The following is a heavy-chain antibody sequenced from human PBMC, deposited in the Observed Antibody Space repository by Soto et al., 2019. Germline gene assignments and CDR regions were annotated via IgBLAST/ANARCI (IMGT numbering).Heavy chain of an antibody. J-gene: IGHJ5*02. CDR3: ARERGYSYT. CDR2: IYHSGST. D-gene: IGHD5-18*01. CDR1: GGAISSGGYS. V-gene: IGHV4-30-2*01. Sequence: LSLTCAVSGGAISSGGYSWSWIRQPPGKGLEWIGYIYHSGSTYYNPSLKSRVTISVDRSKNQFSLKLSSVTAADTAVYYCARERGYSYTWGQGTLVTVS.